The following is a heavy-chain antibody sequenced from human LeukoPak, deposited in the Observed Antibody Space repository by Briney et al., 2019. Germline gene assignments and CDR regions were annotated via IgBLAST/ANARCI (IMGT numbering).Heavy chain of an antibody. Sequence: PSETLSLTCAVYGGSFSGYYWSWIRQPPGKGLEWIGEINHSGSTNYNPSLKSRITVSADTSKNVFSLKLTSVTAADTAVYYCVTDRYDRGILHWGQGTLVTVSS. CDR2: INHSGST. D-gene: IGHD5-12*01. J-gene: IGHJ4*02. V-gene: IGHV4-34*01. CDR1: GGSFSGYY. CDR3: VTDRYDRGILH.